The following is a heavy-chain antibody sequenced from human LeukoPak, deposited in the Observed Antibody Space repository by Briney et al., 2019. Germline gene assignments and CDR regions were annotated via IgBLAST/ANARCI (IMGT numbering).Heavy chain of an antibody. CDR2: ISGSGGST. D-gene: IGHD5-18*01. Sequence: GGSLRLSCAASGFTFSSYAMSWVRQAPGKGLEWVSAISGSGGSTYYADSVKGRFTISRDNSKNRLYLQMNSLRAEDTAVYYCAKGSGYSYGYYFDYWGQGTLVTVSS. CDR3: AKGSGYSYGYYFDY. CDR1: GFTFSSYA. V-gene: IGHV3-23*01. J-gene: IGHJ4*02.